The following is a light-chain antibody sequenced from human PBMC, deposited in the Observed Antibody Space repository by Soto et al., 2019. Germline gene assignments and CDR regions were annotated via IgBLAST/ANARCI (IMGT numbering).Light chain of an antibody. CDR2: AAS. CDR3: QQNNNWPPIT. V-gene: IGKV3-15*01. J-gene: IGKJ5*01. Sequence: EIVMTQSPATLSVSPGGRATLSCRSSQSISDTLAWYQKKPAQAPRLLIYAASTRATGVPARFSGSGSGTEFTLTISSLQSEDFAVYYCQQNNNWPPITFGQGTRLEIK. CDR1: QSISDT.